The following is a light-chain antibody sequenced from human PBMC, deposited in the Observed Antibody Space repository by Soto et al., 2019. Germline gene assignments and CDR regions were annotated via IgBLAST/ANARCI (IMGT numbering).Light chain of an antibody. CDR2: GAS. J-gene: IGKJ1*01. V-gene: IGKV1-27*01. CDR3: QKYGSDPPGT. CDR1: QGINNF. Sequence: IDMIQSHSSLSASVCDRLTITCRLSQGINNFLAWYQQRPGKVPKLLIYGASTLQSGVPSRFSGSGSGTDFTLTISSLQPEDNAAYYCQKYGSDPPGTFGQGTKVDIK.